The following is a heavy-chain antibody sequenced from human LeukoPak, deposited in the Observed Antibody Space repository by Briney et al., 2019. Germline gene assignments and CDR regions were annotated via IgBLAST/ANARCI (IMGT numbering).Heavy chain of an antibody. J-gene: IGHJ3*02. Sequence: SETLSLTCAVYGGSFSGYYWSWIRQPPGKGLEWIGEINHSGSTNYNPSLKSRVSISVDTSKNRFSRKLSSVTAADTAVYYCARGLGMITFGGVIVRVAFDIWGQGTMVTVSS. D-gene: IGHD3-16*02. CDR2: INHSGST. CDR1: GGSFSGYY. V-gene: IGHV4-34*01. CDR3: ARGLGMITFGGVIVRVAFDI.